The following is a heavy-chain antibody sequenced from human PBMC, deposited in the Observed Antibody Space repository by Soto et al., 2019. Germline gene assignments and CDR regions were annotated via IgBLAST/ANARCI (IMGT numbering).Heavy chain of an antibody. Sequence: SETLSLTCTVSGGSISSINDYWGWIRQPPGKGLEWIGSIYYSGSSYYDPSLKSRVTISVDTSKNQFSLKLNSVTAADTAVYYCARGTQYSSSWPFDYWGQGTLVTVSS. CDR3: ARGTQYSSSWPFDY. D-gene: IGHD6-13*01. V-gene: IGHV4-39*01. CDR1: GGSISSINDY. CDR2: IYYSGSS. J-gene: IGHJ4*02.